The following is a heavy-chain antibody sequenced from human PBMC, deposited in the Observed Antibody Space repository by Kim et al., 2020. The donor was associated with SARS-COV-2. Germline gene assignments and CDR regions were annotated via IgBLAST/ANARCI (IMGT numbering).Heavy chain of an antibody. Sequence: LKDRFTLSRDNSKNTLYLQMNSLRAEYTAVYYCAKEVYSSSARLYYFDYWGQGTLVTVSS. V-gene: IGHV3-23*01. D-gene: IGHD6-6*01. CDR3: AKEVYSSSARLYYFDY. J-gene: IGHJ4*02.